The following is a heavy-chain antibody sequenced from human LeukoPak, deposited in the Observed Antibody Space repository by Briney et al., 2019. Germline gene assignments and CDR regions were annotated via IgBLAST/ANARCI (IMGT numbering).Heavy chain of an antibody. Sequence: SETLSLTCTVSGYSISSGFYWGWIRQPPGKGLEWIGSIYHSGSTYYNPSLKSRVTISVDTSKNQFSLKLSSVTAADTAVYYCASQRPGYYIDYWGQGTLVTVSS. CDR3: ASQRPGYYIDY. CDR1: GYSISSGFY. D-gene: IGHD3-9*01. V-gene: IGHV4-38-2*02. J-gene: IGHJ4*02. CDR2: IYHSGST.